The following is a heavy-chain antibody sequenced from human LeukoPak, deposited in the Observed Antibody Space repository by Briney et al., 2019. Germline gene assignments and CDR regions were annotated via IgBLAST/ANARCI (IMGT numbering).Heavy chain of an antibody. CDR2: IIPIFGTA. V-gene: IGHV1-69*05. Sequence: SVKVSCKASGGTFSSYAISWVRQAPGQGLEWMGGIIPIFGTANYAQKFQGRVTITTDESTSTAYMELSSLRSEDTAVYYCARVDAGRIYSSSWYRESYYYYMDVWGKGTTVTVSS. D-gene: IGHD6-13*01. CDR3: ARVDAGRIYSSSWYRESYYYYMDV. CDR1: GGTFSSYA. J-gene: IGHJ6*03.